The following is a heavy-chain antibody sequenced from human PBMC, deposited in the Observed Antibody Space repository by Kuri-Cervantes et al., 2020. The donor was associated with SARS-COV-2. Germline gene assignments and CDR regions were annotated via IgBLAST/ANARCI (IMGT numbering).Heavy chain of an antibody. CDR1: GYTFTGYY. CDR2: INPSGGST. CDR3: ARNDYSNPRYYGMDV. D-gene: IGHD4-11*01. V-gene: IGHV1-46*01. J-gene: IGHJ6*02. Sequence: ASVKVSCKASGYTFTGYYMHWVRQAPGQGLEWMGIINPSGGSTSYAQKFQGRVTMTRDTSTSTVNMELSSLRSEDTAVYYCARNDYSNPRYYGMDVWGQGTTVT.